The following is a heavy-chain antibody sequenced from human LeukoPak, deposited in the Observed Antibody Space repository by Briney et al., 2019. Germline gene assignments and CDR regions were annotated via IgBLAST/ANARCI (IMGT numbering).Heavy chain of an antibody. CDR3: AREQWWRLDY. J-gene: IGHJ4*02. CDR1: GFTFGSFY. Sequence: GGSLRLSCAASGFTFGSFYMSWVRQAPGKGLEWVAKVDHDGSGDHYVDSVRGRFTISRDNATSSVYLEMNNLRADDTAVYYCAREQWWRLDYWGQGALVTVSS. D-gene: IGHD2-21*02. V-gene: IGHV3-7*01. CDR2: VDHDGSGD.